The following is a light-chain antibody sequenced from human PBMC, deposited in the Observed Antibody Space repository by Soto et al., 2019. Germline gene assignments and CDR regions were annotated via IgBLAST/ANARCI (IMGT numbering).Light chain of an antibody. CDR1: QSVSSSY. CDR3: QQYGSSPLT. Sequence: EIVLTQSPGTLSLSPGERATLSCRASQSVSSSYLAWYQQKPGQAPRLLIFGASSRATGIPDRFSCSGSGKDFTLTISRLEPEDFGVYFCQQYGSSPLTFGGGTKVDIK. CDR2: GAS. V-gene: IGKV3-20*01. J-gene: IGKJ4*01.